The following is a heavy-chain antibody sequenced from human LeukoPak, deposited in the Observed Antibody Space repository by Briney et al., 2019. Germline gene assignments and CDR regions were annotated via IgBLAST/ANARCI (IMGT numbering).Heavy chain of an antibody. Sequence: GGSLRLSCVASGFTFSRFAMSWVRQAPGKGLEWVSGISGTGSSTYYADSVKSRLTISRDNSKNTLYLQMHSLRADDTAVYYCAKKIKAAHYSSGCFDYWGQGALVTVSS. D-gene: IGHD6-19*01. V-gene: IGHV3-23*01. CDR3: AKKIKAAHYSSGCFDY. CDR2: ISGTGSST. CDR1: GFTFSRFA. J-gene: IGHJ4*02.